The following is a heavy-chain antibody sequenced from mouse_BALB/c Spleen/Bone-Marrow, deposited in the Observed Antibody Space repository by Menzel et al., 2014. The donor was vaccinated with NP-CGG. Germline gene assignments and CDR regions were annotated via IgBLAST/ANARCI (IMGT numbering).Heavy chain of an antibody. CDR3: ARRGYDEGLAY. Sequence: FTDYNMHWVKQSHGKSLEWIGYIYPYNGGTGYNQKFKSKATLTVDNSSSTAYMELRSLTSEDSAVYYCARRGYDEGLAYWGQGTVVTVSA. CDR2: IYPYNGGT. CDR1: FTDYN. V-gene: IGHV1S29*02. D-gene: IGHD2-12*01. J-gene: IGHJ3*01.